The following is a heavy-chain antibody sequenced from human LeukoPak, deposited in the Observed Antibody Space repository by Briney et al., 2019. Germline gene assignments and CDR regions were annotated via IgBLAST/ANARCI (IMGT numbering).Heavy chain of an antibody. CDR1: GFSFNTYG. V-gene: IGHV3-30*18. CDR3: AKDPHRYYYGSGSYYHY. D-gene: IGHD3-10*01. J-gene: IGHJ4*02. Sequence: PGRSLRLSCVASGFSFNTYGMHWVRQAPGKGLEWVAVVSYDESLKYYADSVKGRFTISRDNSKNTLYLQMNSLRAEDTAVYYCAKDPHRYYYGSGSYYHYWGQGTLVTVSS. CDR2: VSYDESLK.